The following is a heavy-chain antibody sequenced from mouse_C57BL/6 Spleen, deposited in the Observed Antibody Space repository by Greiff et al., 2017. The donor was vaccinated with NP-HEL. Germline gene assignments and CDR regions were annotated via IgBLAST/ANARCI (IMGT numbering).Heavy chain of an antibody. V-gene: IGHV1-54*01. CDR3: ARGDYYGSSYRYFDV. D-gene: IGHD1-1*01. Sequence: QVQLQQSGAELVRPGTSVKVSCKASGYAFTNYLIEWVKQGPGQGLEWIGVINPGSGGTNYNEKFKGKATLTADKSSSTAYMQLSSLTSEDSAVYFCARGDYYGSSYRYFDVWGTGTTVTVSS. CDR2: INPGSGGT. J-gene: IGHJ1*03. CDR1: GYAFTNYL.